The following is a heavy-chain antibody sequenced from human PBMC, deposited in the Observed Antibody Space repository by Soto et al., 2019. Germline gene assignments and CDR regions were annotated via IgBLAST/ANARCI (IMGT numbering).Heavy chain of an antibody. J-gene: IGHJ6*02. D-gene: IGHD6-19*01. V-gene: IGHV4-38-2*02. CDR2: IYHNGNT. CDR1: GYSISSGYY. Sequence: PSETLSLTCAVSGYSISSGYYWGWIRQPPGKGLEWIGSIYHNGNTYYNPSLKSRVTISVDTSKNQFSLKLSSVTAADTAVYYCARDDERLGHIGWYYYGMDVWGQGTTVTVSS. CDR3: ARDDERLGHIGWYYYGMDV.